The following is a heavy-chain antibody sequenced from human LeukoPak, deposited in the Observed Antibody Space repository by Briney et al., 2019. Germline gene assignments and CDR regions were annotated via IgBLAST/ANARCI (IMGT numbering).Heavy chain of an antibody. CDR3: ARLSRPSSYYYYYMDV. CDR1: GGSISSSSYY. J-gene: IGHJ6*03. Sequence: SETLSLTCTVSGGSISSSSYYWGWIRQPPGKGLEWIGSIYYSGSTYYNPSLKSRVTISVDTSKNQFSLKLSSVTAADTAVYYCARLSRPSSYYYYYMDVWGKGTTVTVSS. V-gene: IGHV4-39*07. CDR2: IYYSGST.